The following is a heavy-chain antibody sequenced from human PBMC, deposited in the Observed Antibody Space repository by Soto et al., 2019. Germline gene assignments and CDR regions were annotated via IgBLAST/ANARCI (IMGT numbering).Heavy chain of an antibody. Sequence: PGGSLRLSCAASGFTFSSYAMSWVRQAPGKGLEWVSAISGSGGSTYYADSVKGRFTISRDNSKNTLYLQMNSLRAEDTAVYYCAKDGAPYYYDSSGYYSNNFDYRGQGTLVTVSS. CDR2: ISGSGGST. V-gene: IGHV3-23*01. J-gene: IGHJ4*02. CDR1: GFTFSSYA. D-gene: IGHD3-22*01. CDR3: AKDGAPYYYDSSGYYSNNFDY.